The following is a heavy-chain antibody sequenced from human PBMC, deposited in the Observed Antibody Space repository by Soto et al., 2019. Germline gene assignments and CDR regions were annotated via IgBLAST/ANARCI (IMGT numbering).Heavy chain of an antibody. Sequence: GGSLRLSCAASGFTFSSYSMNWVRQAPGKGLERVSYISSSSSTIYYAESVKGRFTISRDNAKNSLYLQMNSLRDEDTAVYYCARDDYYDTSGYLALFDYWGQGT. D-gene: IGHD3-22*01. V-gene: IGHV3-48*02. CDR3: ARDDYYDTSGYLALFDY. J-gene: IGHJ4*02. CDR2: ISSSSSTI. CDR1: GFTFSSYS.